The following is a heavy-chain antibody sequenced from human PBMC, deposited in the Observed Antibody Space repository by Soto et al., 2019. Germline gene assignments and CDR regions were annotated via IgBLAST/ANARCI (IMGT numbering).Heavy chain of an antibody. D-gene: IGHD6-13*01. CDR1: GGAISRSHW. V-gene: IGHV4-4*02. Sequence: SETLSLTCAVSGGAISRSHWWSWVRQPPGKALEWIAEIYYNENTNYNPSLKSRVTISVDKSKNQFSLTLISVTAADTAMYYCAGDPVAASGTAFDIWGQGTMVTVSS. CDR3: AGDPVAASGTAFDI. J-gene: IGHJ3*02. CDR2: IYYNENT.